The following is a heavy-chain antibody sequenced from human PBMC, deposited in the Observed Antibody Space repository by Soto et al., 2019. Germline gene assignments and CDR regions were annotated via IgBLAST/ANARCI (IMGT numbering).Heavy chain of an antibody. CDR3: ARAYCSSTSCYNGGAFDI. Sequence: ASVKVSGKASGYTVTGYYMHWVRQAPGQGLEWMGWINPNSGGTNYAQKFQGWVTMTRDTSISTAYMELSRLRSDDTAVYYCARAYCSSTSCYNGGAFDIWGKGTMVTVSS. D-gene: IGHD2-2*02. V-gene: IGHV1-2*04. J-gene: IGHJ3*02. CDR1: GYTVTGYY. CDR2: INPNSGGT.